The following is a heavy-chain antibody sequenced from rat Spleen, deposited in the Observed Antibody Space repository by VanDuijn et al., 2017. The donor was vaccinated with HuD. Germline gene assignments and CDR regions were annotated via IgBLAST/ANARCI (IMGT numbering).Heavy chain of an antibody. CDR1: GFTFSNYD. J-gene: IGHJ2*01. CDR3: NRVPDTKADISTAFDY. CDR2: IGPSGDST. Sequence: EVQLVESGGGLVQPGRSMKLSCAASGFTFSNYDMAWVRQAPTKGLEWVVSIGPSGDSTYYRDSVKGRFTVSRDNAKGTLFLQMNSLQADDTAIYFCNRVPDTKADISTAFDYWGQGVMVTVSS. V-gene: IGHV5-25*01. D-gene: IGHD1-2*01.